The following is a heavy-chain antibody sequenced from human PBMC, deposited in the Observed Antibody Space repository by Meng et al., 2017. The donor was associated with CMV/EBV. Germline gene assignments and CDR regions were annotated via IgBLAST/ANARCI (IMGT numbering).Heavy chain of an antibody. Sequence: LSCASSGFTFSNAWMNWVRQAPGKGLEWVGRIKSNTDGGTTDYAAPVKGRFTISRDDSKNTLYLQMNSLKTEDTAVYYCTTAMANFDYWGQGTLVTVSS. D-gene: IGHD3-10*01. V-gene: IGHV3-15*07. J-gene: IGHJ4*02. CDR2: IKSNTDGGTT. CDR1: GFTFSNAW. CDR3: TTAMANFDY.